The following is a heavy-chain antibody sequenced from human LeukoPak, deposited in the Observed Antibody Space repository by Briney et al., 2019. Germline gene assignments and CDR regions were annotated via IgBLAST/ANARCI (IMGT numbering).Heavy chain of an antibody. CDR2: INPNSGGT. V-gene: IGHV1-2*06. Sequence: ASVKVSCKASGCTFTDYYMHWVRQPPGQGLEWMGRINPNSGGTNYAQKFQGRVTMTRDTSISTAYMELSRLRSDDTAVYYCARTAGGNSHFDYWGQGTLVTVSS. CDR3: ARTAGGNSHFDY. CDR1: GCTFTDYY. D-gene: IGHD4-23*01. J-gene: IGHJ4*02.